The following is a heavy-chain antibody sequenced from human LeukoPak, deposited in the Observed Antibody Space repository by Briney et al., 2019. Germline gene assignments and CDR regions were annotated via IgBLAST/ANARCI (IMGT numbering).Heavy chain of an antibody. CDR1: GYTFTGYY. D-gene: IGHD6-13*01. V-gene: IGHV1-2*02. J-gene: IGHJ6*03. CDR3: ARGQQLVYYYYYYMDV. CDR2: INPNSGGT. Sequence: ASVKVSCKASGYTFTGYYMHWVRQAPGQGLEWMGWINPNSGGTNYAQKFQGRVTMTRDTSISTAYMELSRLRSDDTAVYYCARGQQLVYYYYYYMDVGGKGTTVTVS.